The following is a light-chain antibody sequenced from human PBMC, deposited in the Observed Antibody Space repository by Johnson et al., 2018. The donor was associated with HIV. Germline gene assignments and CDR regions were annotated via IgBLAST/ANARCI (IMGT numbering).Light chain of an antibody. Sequence: QSVLTQPPSVSAAPGQRVTISCSGSSSNIGNDSVSWYQQLPGTAPELLIYENNRRPSGIPDRFSGSKSGTSATLVITGLHTGDEADYYCGTWDSSLSGVFGTGTKVTVL. CDR3: GTWDSSLSGV. CDR1: SSNIGNDS. V-gene: IGLV1-51*02. CDR2: ENN. J-gene: IGLJ1*01.